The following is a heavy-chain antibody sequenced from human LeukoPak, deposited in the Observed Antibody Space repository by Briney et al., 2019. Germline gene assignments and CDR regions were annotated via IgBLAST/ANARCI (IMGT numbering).Heavy chain of an antibody. D-gene: IGHD5-12*01. J-gene: IGHJ6*02. CDR3: ARDIGGYDAYYYYGMDV. CDR1: GFTFSSYA. Sequence: GGSLRLSCAASGFTFSSYAMHWVRQAPGKGLEWVAVISYDGSNKYYADSVKGRSTISRDNSKNTLYLQMNSLRAEDTAVYYCARDIGGYDAYYYYGMDVWGQGTTVTVSS. V-gene: IGHV3-30-3*01. CDR2: ISYDGSNK.